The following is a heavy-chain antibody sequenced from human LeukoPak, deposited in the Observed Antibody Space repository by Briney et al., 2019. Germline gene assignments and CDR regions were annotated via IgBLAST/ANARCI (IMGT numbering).Heavy chain of an antibody. Sequence: ASVKVSCKASGYTFTSYFIHWVRPAPGQGRERMGLITPTSDSTIYAQKFQGRVTMTRDTSTTTVYMELSSLVSEDTAVYYCARAGDEEESYYNTDVWGRGTKVTVSS. J-gene: IGHJ6*03. D-gene: IGHD3-16*01. CDR2: ITPTSDST. CDR1: GYTFTSYF. V-gene: IGHV1-46*01. CDR3: ARAGDEEESYYNTDV.